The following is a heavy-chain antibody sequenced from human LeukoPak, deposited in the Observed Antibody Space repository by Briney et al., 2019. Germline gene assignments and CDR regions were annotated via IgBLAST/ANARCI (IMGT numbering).Heavy chain of an antibody. CDR2: ISWNSGSI. Sequence: GGSLRLSCAASGFTFDDYAMHWVRQAPGKGLEWVSSISWNSGSIGYADSVKGRFTISRGNAKNSLYLQMNSLRAEDTALYYCAKDPRNRIVGATFDYWGQGTLVTVSS. V-gene: IGHV3-9*01. D-gene: IGHD1-26*01. J-gene: IGHJ4*02. CDR1: GFTFDDYA. CDR3: AKDPRNRIVGATFDY.